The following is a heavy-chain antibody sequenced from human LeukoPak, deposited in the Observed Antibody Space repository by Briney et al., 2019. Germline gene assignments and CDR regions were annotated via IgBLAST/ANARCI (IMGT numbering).Heavy chain of an antibody. D-gene: IGHD5-18*01. J-gene: IGHJ4*02. CDR2: ISYDGSNK. CDR1: GFTFISYA. V-gene: IGHV3-30*04. CDR3: VREPRRGYSNGYPLDY. Sequence: PGGSLRLSCAASGFTFISYAMHWLRQAPGKGLEWVAIISYDGSNKYYADSVKGRFTISRGNSKNTLYLQMNSLRVDDTAVYYCVREPRRGYSNGYPLDYWGQGTLVTVPS.